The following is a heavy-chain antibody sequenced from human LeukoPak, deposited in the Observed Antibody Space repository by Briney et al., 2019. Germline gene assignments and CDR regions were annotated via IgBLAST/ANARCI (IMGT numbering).Heavy chain of an antibody. CDR3: ANRRFGEFQNFDY. CDR2: ISSNGGST. CDR1: GFTFSSYA. V-gene: IGHV3-64D*06. D-gene: IGHD3-10*01. J-gene: IGHJ4*02. Sequence: GGSLRLSCSASGFTFSSYAMHWVRQAPGKGLEYVSAISSNGGSTYYADSVKGRFTISRDNSKNTLYLQMSSLRAEDTAVYYCANRRFGEFQNFDYWGQGTLATVSS.